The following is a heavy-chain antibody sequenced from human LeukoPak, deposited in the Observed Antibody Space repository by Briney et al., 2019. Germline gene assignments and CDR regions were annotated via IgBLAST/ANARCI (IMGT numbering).Heavy chain of an antibody. CDR2: ISAYNGNT. J-gene: IGHJ4*02. D-gene: IGHD3-9*01. Sequence: ASVKVSCKASGYTFTGYGISWVRRAPGQGLEWMGWISAYNGNTNYAQKLQGRVTMTTDTSTSTAYMELRSLRSDDTAVYYCGRGPGSNDILTGYYTFDYWGQETLVTVSS. CDR1: GYTFTGYG. V-gene: IGHV1-18*01. CDR3: GRGPGSNDILTGYYTFDY.